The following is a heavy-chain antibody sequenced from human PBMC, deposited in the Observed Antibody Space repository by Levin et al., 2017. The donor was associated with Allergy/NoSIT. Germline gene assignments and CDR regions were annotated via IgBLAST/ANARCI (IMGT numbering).Heavy chain of an antibody. D-gene: IGHD6-19*01. J-gene: IGHJ6*02. CDR2: TYYRSKWYN. CDR3: ARESLTHSSGWTADYYYYYGMDV. CDR1: GDSVSSNSAA. V-gene: IGHV6-1*01. Sequence: SETLSLTCAISGDSVSSNSAAWNWIRQSPSRGLEWLGRTYYRSKWYNDYAVSVKSRITINPDTSKNQFSLQLNSVTPEDTAVYYCARESLTHSSGWTADYYYYYGMDVWGQGTTVTVSS.